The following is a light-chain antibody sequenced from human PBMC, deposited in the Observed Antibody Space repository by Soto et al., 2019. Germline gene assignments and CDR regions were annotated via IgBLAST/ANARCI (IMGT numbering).Light chain of an antibody. CDR2: AAS. J-gene: IGKJ4*01. CDR1: KGISNY. Sequence: DIQMTQSPSSLSASVGDGVTITCRASKGISNYLAWYQQIPGKVPKLLISAASTLQSGVPSRFSGSGSGTDFTLTIISLQPEDVATYYCQKYTNVPTFGGGTKVEIK. CDR3: QKYTNVPT. V-gene: IGKV1-27*01.